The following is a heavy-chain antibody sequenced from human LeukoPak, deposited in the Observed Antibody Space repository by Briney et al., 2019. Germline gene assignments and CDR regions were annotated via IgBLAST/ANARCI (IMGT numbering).Heavy chain of an antibody. Sequence: ASVKVSCKASGFTFTSSAVQWVRQARGQRLEWIGWIVVGSGNTNYAQKFQERVTITRDMSTSTAYLELSRLRSEGTVVYYCAAEWELGFDYWGQGTLVTVSS. CDR1: GFTFTSSA. CDR2: IVVGSGNT. V-gene: IGHV1-58*01. J-gene: IGHJ4*02. D-gene: IGHD1-26*01. CDR3: AAEWELGFDY.